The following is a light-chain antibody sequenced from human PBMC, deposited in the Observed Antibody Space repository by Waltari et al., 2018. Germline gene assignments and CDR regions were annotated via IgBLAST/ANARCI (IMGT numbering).Light chain of an antibody. V-gene: IGLV2-14*03. CDR2: DVS. Sequence: QSALTQPASVSGSPGQSITISCTGTSSDVGGYNYVSWYQQNPGKAPKHIIFDVSNRPSGVSGRFSGSKSGNTPSLTISGSQAPDEADYYCSSYISSDTLELFGGGTSLTVL. J-gene: IGLJ2*01. CDR1: SSDVGGYNY. CDR3: SSYISSDTLEL.